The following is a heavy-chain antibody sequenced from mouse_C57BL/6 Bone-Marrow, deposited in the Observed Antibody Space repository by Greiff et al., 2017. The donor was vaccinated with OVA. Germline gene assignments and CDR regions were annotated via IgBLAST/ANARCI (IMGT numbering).Heavy chain of an antibody. CDR1: GYSITSGYY. V-gene: IGHV3-6*01. CDR2: ISYDGSN. Sequence: EVKLQESGPGLVKPSQSLSLTCSVTGYSITSGYYWNWIRQFPGNKLEWMGYISYDGSNNYNPSLKNRISITRDTSKNQFFLKLNSVTTEDTATYYCARGGFYSTMDYWGQGTSVTVSS. D-gene: IGHD2-5*01. CDR3: ARGGFYSTMDY. J-gene: IGHJ4*01.